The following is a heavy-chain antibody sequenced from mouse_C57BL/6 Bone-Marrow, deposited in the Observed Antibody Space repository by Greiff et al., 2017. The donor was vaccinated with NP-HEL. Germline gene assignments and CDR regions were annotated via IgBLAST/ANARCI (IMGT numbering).Heavy chain of an antibody. D-gene: IGHD1-1*01. CDR1: GYTFTGYW. V-gene: IGHV1-9*01. Sequence: QVHVKQSGAELMKPGASVKLSCKATGYTFTGYWIEWVKQRPGHGLEWIGEILPGSGSTNYNEKFKGKATFTADTSSNTAYMQLSSLTTEDSAIYYCARSRFYYYGSSYPWFAYWGQGTLVTVSA. J-gene: IGHJ3*01. CDR2: ILPGSGST. CDR3: ARSRFYYYGSSYPWFAY.